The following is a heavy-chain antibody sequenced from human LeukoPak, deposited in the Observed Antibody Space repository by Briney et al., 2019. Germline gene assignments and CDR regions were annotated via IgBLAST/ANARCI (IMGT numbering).Heavy chain of an antibody. V-gene: IGHV3-7*01. CDR3: AKDRGMATRYAFDI. J-gene: IGHJ3*02. CDR1: GFIFSDYW. Sequence: GGSLRLSCAASGFIFSDYWMSWVRQAPGKGLEWVANIKQYGSEKYYVDSVKGRFTISRDNARKSLFLQMNSLRAEDTAVYYCAKDRGMATRYAFDIWGQGTRVTVSS. D-gene: IGHD5-24*01. CDR2: IKQYGSEK.